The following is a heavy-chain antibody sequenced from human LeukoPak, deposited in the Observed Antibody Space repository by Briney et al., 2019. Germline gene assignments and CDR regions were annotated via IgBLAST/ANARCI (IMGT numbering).Heavy chain of an antibody. CDR3: AKPPPSYGR. J-gene: IGHJ4*02. CDR2: ISGDGATT. Sequence: GGSLRLSCAVSGFTFGDYAMRWVRQAPGKGLEWVSLISGDGATTYYADSVKGRFTISRDNSKNSLYLQMNSLRTEDTALYYCAKPPPSYGRWGQGTLVTVSS. V-gene: IGHV3-43*02. CDR1: GFTFGDYA. D-gene: IGHD1-14*01.